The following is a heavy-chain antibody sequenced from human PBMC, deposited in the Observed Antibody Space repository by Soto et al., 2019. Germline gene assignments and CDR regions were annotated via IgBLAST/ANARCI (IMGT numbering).Heavy chain of an antibody. Sequence: SQTLSLTCAISGDSVSSNSAAWNWIRQSPSRGLEWLGRTYYRSKWYNDYAVSVKSRITISPDTSKNQFSLQLNSVTPEDTAVYSCARGVAARPPGAGGCFDYWGQGSLVTVSS. V-gene: IGHV6-1*01. CDR3: ARGVAARPPGAGGCFDY. CDR2: TYYRSKWYN. CDR1: GDSVSSNSAA. D-gene: IGHD6-6*01. J-gene: IGHJ4*02.